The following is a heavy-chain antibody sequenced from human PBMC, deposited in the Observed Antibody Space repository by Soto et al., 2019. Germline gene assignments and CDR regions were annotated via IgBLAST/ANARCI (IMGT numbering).Heavy chain of an antibody. CDR1: GASITTYY. Sequence: SETLSLTCDVSGASITTYYWSWIRQAPGKGLEWIGNVYHTGSTDYNSSLRSRVTISVDTSKNQFSLNMNSVTAADTAVYYCARRLFGSGWTLDAWGPGALVTLSS. J-gene: IGHJ5*02. V-gene: IGHV4-59*13. CDR2: VYHTGST. D-gene: IGHD6-19*01. CDR3: ARRLFGSGWTLDA.